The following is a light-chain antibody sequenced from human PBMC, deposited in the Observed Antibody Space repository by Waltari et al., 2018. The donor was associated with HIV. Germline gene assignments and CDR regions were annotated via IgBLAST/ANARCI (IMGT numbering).Light chain of an antibody. CDR1: SSDVGGYNY. CDR3: SSYTSSSTFVV. CDR2: DVR. J-gene: IGLJ2*01. V-gene: IGLV2-14*01. Sequence: QSALTQPASVSGSPGQSITISCTGTSSDVGGYNYVSWYQQHPGKAPKLMIYDVRKRPSGVSNRFSGSKSGNTASLTISGLQAEDEADYYGSSYTSSSTFVVFGGGTKLTVL.